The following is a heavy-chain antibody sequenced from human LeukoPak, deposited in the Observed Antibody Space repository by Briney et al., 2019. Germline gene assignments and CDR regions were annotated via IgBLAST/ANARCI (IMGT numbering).Heavy chain of an antibody. CDR2: ISRSGVYT. CDR1: GFTVSNSY. J-gene: IGHJ4*02. D-gene: IGHD6-19*01. V-gene: IGHV3-53*01. Sequence: GGSLRLSCAASGFTVSNSYMSWVRQAPGKGLEWISIISRSGVYTEYEDSVKGGVTISRDNSKNTLYIQMNRLRDENTDVYSCAKEDIVLADKYFCHSWAQGTLVTVS. CDR3: AKEDIVLADKYFCHS.